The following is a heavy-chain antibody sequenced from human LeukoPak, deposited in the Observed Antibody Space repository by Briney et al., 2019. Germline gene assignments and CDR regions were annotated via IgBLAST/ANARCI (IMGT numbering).Heavy chain of an antibody. CDR3: ARPVQWLPDAFDI. CDR2: IYYSGST. J-gene: IGHJ3*02. D-gene: IGHD5-12*01. Sequence: TSETLSLTCTVSGGSISSSSYYWGWIRQPPGKGLEWIGSIYYSGSTYYNPSLKSRVTISVDTSKNQFSLKLSSVTAADTAVYYCARPVQWLPDAFDIWGQGTMVTVSS. CDR1: GGSISSSSYY. V-gene: IGHV4-39*01.